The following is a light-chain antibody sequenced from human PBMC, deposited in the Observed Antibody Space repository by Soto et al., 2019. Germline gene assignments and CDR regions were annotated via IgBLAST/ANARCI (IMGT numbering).Light chain of an antibody. CDR2: TNS. Sequence: QPVLTQPPSVSGAPGQRVTISCTGTRSNIGAGYDVHWYQQVPGTAPKLLIFTNSDRPSGVPDRFSASKSGTSASLAITGLQTEDEADYYCQSYDDSLSGPFVFGTGTKLTVL. J-gene: IGLJ1*01. CDR1: RSNIGAGYD. CDR3: QSYDDSLSGPFV. V-gene: IGLV1-40*01.